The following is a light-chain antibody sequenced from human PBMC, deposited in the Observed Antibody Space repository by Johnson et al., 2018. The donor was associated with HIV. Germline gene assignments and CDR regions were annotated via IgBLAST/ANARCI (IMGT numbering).Light chain of an antibody. V-gene: IGLV1-51*01. CDR3: GPWDSNLGAFV. Sequence: QSVLTQPPSVSAAPRQRVTISCSGNSSNMGNNYVSWYQQVPGTAPKLLIYENNKRPSGIPGRFSGSKSDTSGILGITGLLRGDEAAYYCGPWDSNLGAFVCGTGTKVTVL. CDR2: ENN. CDR1: SSNMGNNY. J-gene: IGLJ1*01.